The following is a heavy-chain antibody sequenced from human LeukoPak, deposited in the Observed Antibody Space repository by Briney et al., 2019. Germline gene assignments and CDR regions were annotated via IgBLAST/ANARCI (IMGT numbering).Heavy chain of an antibody. Sequence: GGSLRLSCAASGFTFSTYEMNWVRQAPGKGLEWVSYNHNSGSTIYYADSVKGRFTISRDNSKNTLYMQMNSLRAEDTAVYYCAEGRGYNYWDGFDIWGQGTMVTVSS. CDR1: GFTFSTYE. V-gene: IGHV3-48*03. D-gene: IGHD5-24*01. CDR3: AEGRGYNYWDGFDI. J-gene: IGHJ3*02. CDR2: NHNSGSTI.